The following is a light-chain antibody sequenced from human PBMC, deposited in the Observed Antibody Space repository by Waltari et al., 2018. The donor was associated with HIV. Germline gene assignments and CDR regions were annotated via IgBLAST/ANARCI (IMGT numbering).Light chain of an antibody. CDR1: SSHIRAGYD. J-gene: IGLJ3*02. CDR2: GST. Sequence: QSVLTQPPSVSGAPGQRVAIPCTGSSSHIRAGYDLQWYQKFPGSAPKLLIYGSTHRPSGVSSRFSGSKSGDTASLTISALRAEDEGDYYCCSYTIARTFLFGGGTKLTVL. V-gene: IGLV1-40*01. CDR3: CSYTIARTFL.